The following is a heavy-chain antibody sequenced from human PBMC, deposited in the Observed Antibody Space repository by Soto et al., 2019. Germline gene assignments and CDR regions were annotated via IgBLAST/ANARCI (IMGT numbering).Heavy chain of an antibody. CDR2: ISWNSGSI. CDR3: AKDTLAATGGFDY. V-gene: IGHV3-9*01. J-gene: IGHJ4*02. CDR1: GFTFDDYA. Sequence: QPGGSLRLSCAASGFTFDDYAMHWVRQAPGKGLEWVSGISWNSGSIGYADSVKGRFTISRDNAKNSLYLQMNSLRAEDTALYYCAKDTLAATGGFDYWGQGTLVTVSS. D-gene: IGHD6-19*01.